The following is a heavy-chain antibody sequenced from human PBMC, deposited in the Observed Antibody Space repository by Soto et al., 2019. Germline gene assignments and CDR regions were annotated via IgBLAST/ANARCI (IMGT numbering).Heavy chain of an antibody. CDR2: IYWDGDK. V-gene: IGHV2-5*02. CDR1: GFSLSTSRGG. Sequence: QITLKESGPTLVKPTQTLTLTCTFSGFSLSTSRGGVGWVRQPPGKALEWLTFIYWDGDKRYSPSLKSRLTITKDTSKHQVVLTMPNMHPVDTASYCGAHSPQEGIVVGKDFQHWGQGTLVTVSS. CDR3: AHSPQEGIVVGKDFQH. D-gene: IGHD3-22*01. J-gene: IGHJ1*01.